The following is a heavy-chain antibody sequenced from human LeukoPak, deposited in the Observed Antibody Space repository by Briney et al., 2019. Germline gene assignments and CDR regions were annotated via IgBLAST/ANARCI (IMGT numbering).Heavy chain of an antibody. D-gene: IGHD3-16*01. V-gene: IGHV3-30*18. CDR1: GFTVSSNY. J-gene: IGHJ4*02. Sequence: PGGSLRLSCAASGFTVSSNYMGWVRQAPGKGLEWVAVISYDGSNKYYADSVKGRFTISRDNSKNTLYLQMNSLRAEDTAVYYCAKDPGDYVWGIPVSSRFDYWGQGTLVTVSS. CDR2: ISYDGSNK. CDR3: AKDPGDYVWGIPVSSRFDY.